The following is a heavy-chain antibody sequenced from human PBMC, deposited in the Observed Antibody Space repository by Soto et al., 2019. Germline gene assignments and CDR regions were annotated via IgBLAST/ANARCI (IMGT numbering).Heavy chain of an antibody. CDR2: IYYSGST. CDR1: GGSISSGGYY. Sequence: SSETLSLTCTVSGGSISSGGYYWSWIRQHPGKGLEWIGYIYYSGSTYYNPSLKSRVTISVDTSKNQFSLKLSSVTAADTAVYYCARVYGVVVAAPLWYFDYWGQGALVTVSS. V-gene: IGHV4-31*03. D-gene: IGHD2-15*01. CDR3: ARVYGVVVAAPLWYFDY. J-gene: IGHJ4*02.